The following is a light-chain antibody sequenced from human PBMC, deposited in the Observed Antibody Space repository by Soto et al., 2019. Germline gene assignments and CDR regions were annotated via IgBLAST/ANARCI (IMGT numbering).Light chain of an antibody. V-gene: IGLV2-14*03. Sequence: QSVLTQPASVYGSPGQSITISCTGTSSDVGGYNYVSWYQHHPGKAPKLMIYHVTVRPSGVSNRFSGSKSDDTASLTISGLQAEDEADYYCASFTSTYSYVFGTGTKVTV. CDR1: SSDVGGYNY. J-gene: IGLJ1*01. CDR2: HVT. CDR3: ASFTSTYSYV.